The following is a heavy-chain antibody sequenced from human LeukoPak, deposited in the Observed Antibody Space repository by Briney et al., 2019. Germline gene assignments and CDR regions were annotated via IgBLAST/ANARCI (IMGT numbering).Heavy chain of an antibody. Sequence: GGSLRLSCAASGFTIASYWVHWVRQAPGKGLVWVSRINIDGSSADYADSVKGRFTFSRDNARNTLYLQMNSLRAEDTAVYYCARRFSSTLWTFNYWGQGTLVTVSS. CDR2: INIDGSSA. CDR3: ARRFSSTLWTFNY. CDR1: GFTIASYW. J-gene: IGHJ4*02. D-gene: IGHD6-13*01. V-gene: IGHV3-74*01.